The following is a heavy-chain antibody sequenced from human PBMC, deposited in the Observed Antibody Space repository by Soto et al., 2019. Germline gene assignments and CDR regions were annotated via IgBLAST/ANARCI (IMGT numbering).Heavy chain of an antibody. J-gene: IGHJ4*02. Sequence: SETLSLTCAVSGGYISGGGFSWSWIRQPPGKGLEWIGYILHTGGTQYNPSLKSRVSMSVDKSKNQFSLHLTSVTAADTAVYYCARLQFGEGFDYWGQGALVTVPS. CDR2: ILHTGGT. D-gene: IGHD3-10*01. CDR3: ARLQFGEGFDY. CDR1: GGYISGGGFS. V-gene: IGHV4-30-2*01.